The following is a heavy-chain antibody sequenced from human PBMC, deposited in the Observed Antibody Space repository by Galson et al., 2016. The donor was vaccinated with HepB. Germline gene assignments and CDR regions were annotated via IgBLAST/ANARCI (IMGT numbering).Heavy chain of an antibody. J-gene: IGHJ4*02. V-gene: IGHV3-33*01. CDR2: VWSDGSNK. CDR1: GFTFSTYG. D-gene: IGHD4-23*01. CDR3: ARDSTVLMPHYFDY. Sequence: SLRLSCAASGFTFSTYGIHWVRQAPGKGLEWVAVVWSDGSNKYYTDSVKGRFTISRDNSKNTVYLQMNSLRAEDTAVYYCARDSTVLMPHYFDYWGQGTLVTVTS.